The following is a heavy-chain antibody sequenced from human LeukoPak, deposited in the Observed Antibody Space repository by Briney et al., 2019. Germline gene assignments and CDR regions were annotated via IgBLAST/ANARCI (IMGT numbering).Heavy chain of an antibody. CDR2: INPNSGGT. CDR3: ARDRRLVRGVIKGWFDP. D-gene: IGHD3-10*01. Sequence: ASVKVSCKASGYTFTGYHMHWVRQAPGQGLEWMGWINPNSGGTNYAQRFQGRVTMTRDTSISTAYMELSRLRSDDTAVYYCARDRRLVRGVIKGWFDPWGQGTLVTVSS. CDR1: GYTFTGYH. J-gene: IGHJ5*02. V-gene: IGHV1-2*02.